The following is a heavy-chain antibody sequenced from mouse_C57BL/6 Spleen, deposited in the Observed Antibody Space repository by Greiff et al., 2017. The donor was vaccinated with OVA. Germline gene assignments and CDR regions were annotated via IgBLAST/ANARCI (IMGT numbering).Heavy chain of an antibody. CDR3: ARRSNWDGAMDY. D-gene: IGHD4-1*01. CDR1: GYTFTSYW. Sequence: VQLQQPGAELVKPGASVKLSCKASGYTFTSYWMQWVKQRPGQGLEWIGEIDPSDSYTNYNQKFKGKATLTVDTSSSTAYMQLSSLTSEDSAVYYCARRSNWDGAMDYWGQGTAVTVSS. CDR2: IDPSDSYT. J-gene: IGHJ4*01. V-gene: IGHV1-50*01.